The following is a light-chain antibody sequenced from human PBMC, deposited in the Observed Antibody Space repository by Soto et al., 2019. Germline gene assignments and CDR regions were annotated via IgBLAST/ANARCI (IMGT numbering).Light chain of an antibody. CDR2: DAS. V-gene: IGKV3-11*01. CDR1: QSVSTY. CDR3: QQRSDWPPIT. J-gene: IGKJ5*01. Sequence: EVVLTQSPDTLSLSPGDRATLSCRASQSVSTYLAWYQQKPGQAPRLLIYDASNRATGTPARFSGSGSGTDFTLTISSLEPEDFAVYYCQQRSDWPPITFGQGTRLEIK.